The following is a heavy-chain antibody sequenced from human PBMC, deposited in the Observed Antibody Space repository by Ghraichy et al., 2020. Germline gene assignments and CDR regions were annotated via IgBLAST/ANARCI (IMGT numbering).Heavy chain of an antibody. CDR1: GFTFSSAR. CDR3: ATSFYDSGASCD. D-gene: IGHD3-22*01. CDR2: ISTNTDGRTI. J-gene: IGHJ4*02. V-gene: IGHV3-15*01. Sequence: GGSLRLSCVASGFTFSSARMNWVRQAPGKGLEWVGRISTNTDGRTIDHAVPVKGRFTVSRADAENTLYLQMHSLKDEDTGMYYCATSFYDSGASCDWSQGTLVSVSS.